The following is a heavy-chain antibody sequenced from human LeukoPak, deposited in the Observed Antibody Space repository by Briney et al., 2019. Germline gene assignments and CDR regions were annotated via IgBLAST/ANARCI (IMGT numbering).Heavy chain of an antibody. V-gene: IGHV3-48*01. CDR3: AKSPPLDATVRGVIIRPDY. Sequence: GGSLRLSCAASGFTFSRDSMNWVRQAPGKGLEWVSYINGGGSPIFYADSVRGRFTISRDNAKNSLHLQMNSLRAEDTAVYYCAKSPPLDATVRGVIIRPDYWGQGTLVTVSS. CDR2: INGGGSPI. J-gene: IGHJ4*02. D-gene: IGHD3-10*01. CDR1: GFTFSRDS.